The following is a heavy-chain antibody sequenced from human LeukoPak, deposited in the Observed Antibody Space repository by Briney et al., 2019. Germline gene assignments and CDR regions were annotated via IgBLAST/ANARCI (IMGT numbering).Heavy chain of an antibody. D-gene: IGHD6-6*01. J-gene: IGHJ3*02. CDR2: IYNSGST. V-gene: IGHV4-61*02. CDR3: VDSSSSGRGAFDI. Sequence: SETLSLTCIVSGGSISRGSYYWGWIRQPAGKGLEWMGRIYNSGSTNYSPSLKGRVTISTDMAKNQVSLTLSSVTAADTAVYYCVDSSSSGRGAFDIWGQGTMVTVSS. CDR1: GGSISRGSYY.